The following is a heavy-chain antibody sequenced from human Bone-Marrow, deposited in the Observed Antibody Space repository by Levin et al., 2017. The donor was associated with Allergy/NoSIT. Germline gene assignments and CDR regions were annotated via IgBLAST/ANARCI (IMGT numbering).Heavy chain of an antibody. CDR2: MNPHTGNS. CDR3: ARGNARNKGGYYYYGLDV. CDR1: GYTFGSFD. D-gene: IGHD1/OR15-1a*01. J-gene: IGHJ6*02. Sequence: GESLKISCKASGYTFGSFDINWVRQATGQGREWMGWMNPHTGNSDFVQKFQGRVTMTRNTSISTAYMELYSLRSDDTAVYYCARGNARNKGGYYYYGLDVWGQGTTVIVSS. V-gene: IGHV1-8*01.